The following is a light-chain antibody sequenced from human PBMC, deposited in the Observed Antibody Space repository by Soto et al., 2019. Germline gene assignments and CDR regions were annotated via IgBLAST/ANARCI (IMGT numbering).Light chain of an antibody. J-gene: IGKJ1*01. CDR3: QHYNTWPWT. CDR1: QSVGGSS. Sequence: ETLLTQSPGTLSLSPGERATLSCRASQSVGGSSLAWYQQRPGQAPRLVIYGASSRASAVPDRFSGSGSETEFILTISSLQSEDSATYYCQHYNTWPWTFGQGTKVDIK. CDR2: GAS. V-gene: IGKV3-20*01.